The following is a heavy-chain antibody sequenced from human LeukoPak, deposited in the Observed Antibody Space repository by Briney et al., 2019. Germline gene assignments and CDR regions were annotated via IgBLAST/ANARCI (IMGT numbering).Heavy chain of an antibody. J-gene: IGHJ6*02. CDR2: ISAYNGNT. CDR1: GYTFTSYG. V-gene: IGHV1-18*01. Sequence: ASVKVSCKASGYTFTSYGISWVRQAPGQGLEWMGWISAYNGNTNYAQKLQGRVTMTTDTSTSTAYMELRSLRSDDTAVYYCASGLTERSYYYYYDMDVWGQGTTVTVSS. D-gene: IGHD1-20*01. CDR3: ASGLTERSYYYYYDMDV.